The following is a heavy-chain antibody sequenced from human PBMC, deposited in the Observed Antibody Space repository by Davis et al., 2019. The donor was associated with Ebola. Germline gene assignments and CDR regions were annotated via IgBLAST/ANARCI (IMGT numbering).Heavy chain of an antibody. J-gene: IGHJ4*02. Sequence: PGGSLTLSCAASGFIFRNYAMHWVRQAPGKGLEWVAVTSHNERERFYGESVQGRFTISRDNSENVLYLQMDSLRPDDTAIYFCARALHDEVLDYWGQGTPVTVSS. CDR2: TSHNERER. D-gene: IGHD1-1*01. V-gene: IGHV3-30*04. CDR3: ARALHDEVLDY. CDR1: GFIFRNYA.